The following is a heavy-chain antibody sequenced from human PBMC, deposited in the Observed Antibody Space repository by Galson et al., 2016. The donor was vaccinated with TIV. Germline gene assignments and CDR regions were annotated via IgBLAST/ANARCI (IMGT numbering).Heavy chain of an antibody. V-gene: IGHV1-8*01. CDR1: GYTFTGYD. J-gene: IGHJ4*02. CDR3: ARGPSYVESIFDS. D-gene: IGHD3-10*02. Sequence: SVKVSCKASGYTFTGYDIHWVRQATGQGLEWMGWMNPNSANTGFAQKFQGRVTMTRNTSITTAYMELSSLRSEDTAVYYCARGPSYVESIFDSWGQGTLVTVSS. CDR2: MNPNSANT.